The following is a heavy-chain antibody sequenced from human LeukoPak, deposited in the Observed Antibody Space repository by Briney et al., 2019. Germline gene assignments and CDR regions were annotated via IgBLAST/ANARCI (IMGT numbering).Heavy chain of an antibody. CDR1: GFTFSSYA. Sequence: PGGSLRLSCAASGFTFSSYAMSWVRQAPGKGLEWVSAISGSGGSTYYADSVKGRFTISRDNSKNTLYLQMNSLRAEDTAVYYCAKVLQRFLEWLLFDYWGQGTLVTVSS. CDR3: AKVLQRFLEWLLFDY. J-gene: IGHJ4*02. D-gene: IGHD3-3*01. CDR2: ISGSGGST. V-gene: IGHV3-23*01.